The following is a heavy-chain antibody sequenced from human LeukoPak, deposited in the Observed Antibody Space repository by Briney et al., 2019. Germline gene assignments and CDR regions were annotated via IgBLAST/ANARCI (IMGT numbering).Heavy chain of an antibody. V-gene: IGHV3-30*02. D-gene: IGHD2-2*01. J-gene: IGHJ5*02. CDR1: GFTFSSYG. CDR3: AKDGLVVVPAAPLGWFDP. CDR2: IRYDGSNK. Sequence: GGSLRLSCAASGFTFSSYGMHWVRQAPGKGLEWVAFIRYDGSNKYYADSVKGRFTISRDNSKNTLYLQMNSLRAEDTAVYYCAKDGLVVVPAAPLGWFDPWAQGTLVTVSS.